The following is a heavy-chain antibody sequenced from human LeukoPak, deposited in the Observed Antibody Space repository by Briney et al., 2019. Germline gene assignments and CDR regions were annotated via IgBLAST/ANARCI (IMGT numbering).Heavy chain of an antibody. J-gene: IGHJ4*02. CDR2: INPSRGST. D-gene: IGHD3-9*01. CDR3: ARTYYEILTGYYSYFDY. CDR1: GYTFTSYC. Sequence: ASVKVSCKASGYTFTSYCMHWVRQAPGQGLEWMGVINPSRGSTSYPQKFQGRVTMTRDTSTSTVYMELSSLRSEDTAVYYCARTYYEILTGYYSYFDYWGQGTLVTVSS. V-gene: IGHV1-46*01.